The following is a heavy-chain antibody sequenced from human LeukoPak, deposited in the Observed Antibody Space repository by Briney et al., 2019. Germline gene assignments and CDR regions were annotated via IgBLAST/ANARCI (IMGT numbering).Heavy chain of an antibody. D-gene: IGHD5-18*01. CDR3: ARDAPGNTALDY. CDR1: GFIFIPHW. CDR2: INEYGSST. Sequence: PGGSLRLSCAASGFIFIPHWMHWVRQAPAKGRVWVSRINEYGSSTDFADFVKGRFTISRDNAKNTLYLQMNSLRAEDKAVYYCARDAPGNTALDYWGQGTLVTVSS. V-gene: IGHV3-74*01. J-gene: IGHJ4*02.